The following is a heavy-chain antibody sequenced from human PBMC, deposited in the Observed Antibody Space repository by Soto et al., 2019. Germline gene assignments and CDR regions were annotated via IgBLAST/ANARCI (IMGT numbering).Heavy chain of an antibody. CDR2: IYHSGTS. J-gene: IGHJ4*02. Sequence: QVELQESGPGLVKPSGTLSLTCAVFGNSISTTNWWSWVRQSPGEGLEWIGEIYHSGTSNYNPSLKCRVTISLDKSKNQFSLKLSSVTAADTAVYYCARDVGYHYDGSPSGQFDFWGQGTLVIVSS. V-gene: IGHV4-4*02. CDR3: ARDVGYHYDGSPSGQFDF. CDR1: GNSISTTNW. D-gene: IGHD3-22*01.